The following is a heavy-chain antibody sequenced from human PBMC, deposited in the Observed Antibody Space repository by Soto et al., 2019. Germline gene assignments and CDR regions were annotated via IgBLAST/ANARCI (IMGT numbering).Heavy chain of an antibody. V-gene: IGHV3-21*01. CDR1: GFTFSTYT. D-gene: IGHD3-10*01. J-gene: IGHJ5*01. Sequence: LRLSCAASGFTFSTYTMNWVRQAPGKGLEWISSISSGSSYIYYAGSVKGRFTISRDNTKNSLFLQMNSLRADDTAVYYCARDILSGGAYPDSWGQGTKVTVSS. CDR3: ARDILSGGAYPDS. CDR2: ISSGSSYI.